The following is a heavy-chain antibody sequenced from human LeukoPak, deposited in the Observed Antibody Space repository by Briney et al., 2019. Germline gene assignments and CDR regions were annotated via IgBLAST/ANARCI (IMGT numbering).Heavy chain of an antibody. CDR1: GYTFTSYD. D-gene: IGHD2-2*01. V-gene: IGHV1-8*01. J-gene: IGHJ5*02. Sequence: ASVKVSCKASGYTFTSYDINWVRQAPGQGLEWMGWMNPNSGNTGYAQKFQGRVTMTRNTSISTAYMELSSLRSEDTAVYYCARGLVPAATRRKFGNWFDPWGQGTLVTVSS. CDR2: MNPNSGNT. CDR3: ARGLVPAATRRKFGNWFDP.